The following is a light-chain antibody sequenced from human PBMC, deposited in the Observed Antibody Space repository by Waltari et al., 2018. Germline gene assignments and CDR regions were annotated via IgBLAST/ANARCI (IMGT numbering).Light chain of an antibody. CDR3: QQRSLWPLT. CDR1: ESVSRY. Sequence: EIVLTQSPATLSLFAWDRATLSCRASESVSRYLGWYQQKPGQAPRLLIYDTSIRATGVPARFIGSGYGTDFTLTISSLEPEDFALYFCQQRSLWPLTFGGGTKVEI. V-gene: IGKV3-11*01. CDR2: DTS. J-gene: IGKJ4*01.